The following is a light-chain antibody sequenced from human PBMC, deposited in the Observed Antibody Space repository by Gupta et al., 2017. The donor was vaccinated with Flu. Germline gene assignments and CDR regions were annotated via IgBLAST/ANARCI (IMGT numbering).Light chain of an antibody. CDR3: QQRSNS. J-gene: IGKJ1*01. CDR2: DAS. Sequence: EIVLTQSPATLSLSPGERATLSCRASQSVSSYLAWYQQKPGQAPRLLIYDASNRATGIPARCSGSGSGTDFTLTISSLEPEDFAVYYCQQRSNSFGQGTKVEIK. CDR1: QSVSSY. V-gene: IGKV3-11*01.